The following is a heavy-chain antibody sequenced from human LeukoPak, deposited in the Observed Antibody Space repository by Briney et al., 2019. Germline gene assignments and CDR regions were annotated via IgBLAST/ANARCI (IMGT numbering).Heavy chain of an antibody. J-gene: IGHJ3*02. V-gene: IGHV3-15*01. CDR1: GLIFNNAW. CDR2: IKSKIDGGTP. Sequence: GGSLRFSCEVSGLIFNNAWIAWVRQAPGKGPEWVGRIKSKIDGGTPEYAAPVKGRFIMSRDDSKSTLYLQMNSLRSEDTAVYYCTTDQGWGYYNSLDIWGHGTMVTVSS. D-gene: IGHD3-22*01. CDR3: TTDQGWGYYNSLDI.